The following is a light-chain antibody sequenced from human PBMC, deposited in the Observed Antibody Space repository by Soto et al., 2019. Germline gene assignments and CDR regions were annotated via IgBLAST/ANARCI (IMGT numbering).Light chain of an antibody. CDR1: QTISSW. CDR2: KAS. Sequence: STRSESKRDSVTITCLASQTISSWLAWYQQKPGKAPKLLIYKASTLKSGVPSRFSGSGSGTEFTLTISSLQPDDFATYYCQHYTSYSEAFGQRSIV. J-gene: IGKJ1*01. CDR3: QHYTSYSEA. V-gene: IGKV1-5*03.